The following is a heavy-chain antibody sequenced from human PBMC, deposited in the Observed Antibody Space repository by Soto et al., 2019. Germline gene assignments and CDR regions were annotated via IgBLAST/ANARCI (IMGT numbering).Heavy chain of an antibody. CDR2: IYYTGNT. D-gene: IGHD3-16*01. CDR1: GGSVSSGSYF. V-gene: IGHV4-61*01. Sequence: QVQLQKSGPGLVKTSETLSLTCTVSGGSVSSGSYFWSWIRQPPGKGLEWLGYIYYTGNTNYNPSLKSRLTISVDSSKNQFSLKLSSVTAADTAVYYCAREKTGDLTFFDSWGQGTLVTVSS. J-gene: IGHJ4*02. CDR3: AREKTGDLTFFDS.